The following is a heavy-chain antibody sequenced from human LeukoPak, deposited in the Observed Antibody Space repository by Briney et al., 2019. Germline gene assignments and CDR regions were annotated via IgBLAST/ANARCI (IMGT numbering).Heavy chain of an antibody. CDR1: GGSFSGYY. D-gene: IGHD3-22*01. CDR2: INHSGST. CDR3: ARSRYDSSGYDY. J-gene: IGHJ4*02. Sequence: SETLSLTCAVYGGSFSGYYWGWIRKPPGKGLEWIGEINHSGSTNYNPSLKSRVTISVDTSKNQFSLKLSSVTAADTAVYYCARSRYDSSGYDYWGQGTLVTVSS. V-gene: IGHV4-34*01.